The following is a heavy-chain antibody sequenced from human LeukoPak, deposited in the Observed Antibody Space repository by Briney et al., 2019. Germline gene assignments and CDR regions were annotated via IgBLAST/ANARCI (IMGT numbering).Heavy chain of an antibody. CDR1: GFTFSSYW. CDR3: ARDPNGDYVGAFDM. CDR2: INSDGSST. J-gene: IGHJ3*02. Sequence: GGSLRLSCAASGFTFSSYWMHWVRQAPGKGLVWVSRINSDGSSTSYADSVKDRFTISRDNSKNTLYLQMKSLRAEDTAVYLCARDPNGDYVGAFDMWGRGTVVTVSS. D-gene: IGHD4-17*01. V-gene: IGHV3-74*01.